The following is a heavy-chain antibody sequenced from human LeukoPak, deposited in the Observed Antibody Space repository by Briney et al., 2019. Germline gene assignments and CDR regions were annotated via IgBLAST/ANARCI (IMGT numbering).Heavy chain of an antibody. CDR2: ISAYNGNT. Sequence: ASVKVSCKASGGTFSSYGISWVRQAPGQGLEWMGWISAYNGNTNYAQKLQGRVTMTTDTSTSTAYMELRSLRSDDTAVYYCAREWGYGDYVKSSDYWGQGTLVTVSS. V-gene: IGHV1-18*01. J-gene: IGHJ4*02. CDR3: AREWGYGDYVKSSDY. D-gene: IGHD4-17*01. CDR1: GGTFSSYG.